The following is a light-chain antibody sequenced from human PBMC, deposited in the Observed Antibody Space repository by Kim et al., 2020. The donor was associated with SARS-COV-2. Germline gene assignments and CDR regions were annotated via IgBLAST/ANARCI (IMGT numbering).Light chain of an antibody. CDR1: QNVNSN. CDR3: QAYNHWART. V-gene: IGKV3-15*01. CDR2: DAS. J-gene: IGKJ3*01. Sequence: EIVMTQSPATLSVSPGERATLSCRASQNVNSNLAWYQQKPGQAPRLLIYDASARATGIPDRFSGSGSGTDFTLTIRSLRPEDFAIYYCQAYNHWARTFGQGTKVDIK.